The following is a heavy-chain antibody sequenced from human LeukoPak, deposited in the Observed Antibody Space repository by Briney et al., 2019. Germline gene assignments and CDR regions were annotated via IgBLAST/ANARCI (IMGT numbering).Heavy chain of an antibody. CDR2: IYHSGST. J-gene: IGHJ4*02. D-gene: IGHD2-15*01. Sequence: SETLSLTCTVSGYSISSGYYWGWIRQPPGKGLEWIGSIYHSGSTYYNPSLKSRVTISVDTSKNQFSLKLSSVTAADTAVYYCARQDCSGGSCYQYLDYWGQGTLVTVSS. V-gene: IGHV4-38-2*02. CDR1: GYSISSGYY. CDR3: ARQDCSGGSCYQYLDY.